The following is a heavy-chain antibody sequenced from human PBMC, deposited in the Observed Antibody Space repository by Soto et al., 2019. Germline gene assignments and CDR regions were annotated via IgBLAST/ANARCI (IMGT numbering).Heavy chain of an antibody. Sequence: ASVKVSCKASGYTFTSYGISWVRQAPGQGLEWMGWISAYNGNTNYAQKLQGRVTMTTDTSTSTAYMELRSLRSDDTAVYHCASSTTLAVGSGYWGQGTLVTVSS. D-gene: IGHD2-15*01. CDR2: ISAYNGNT. CDR1: GYTFTSYG. CDR3: ASSTTLAVGSGY. V-gene: IGHV1-18*01. J-gene: IGHJ4*02.